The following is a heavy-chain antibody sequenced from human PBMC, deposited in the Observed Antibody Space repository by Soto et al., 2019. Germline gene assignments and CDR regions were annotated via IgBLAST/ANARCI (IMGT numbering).Heavy chain of an antibody. D-gene: IGHD6-13*01. J-gene: IGHJ6*03. Sequence: QVQLVESGGGLVKPGGSLRLSCAASGFTFSDYYMSWIRQAPGKGLEWVSYISSSGSTIYYADSVKGRFTISRDNAKNSLYLQMNSLRAEDTAVYYCARPMGRYSSSWEDYYYYYMDVWGKGTTVTVSS. V-gene: IGHV3-11*01. CDR3: ARPMGRYSSSWEDYYYYYMDV. CDR2: ISSSGSTI. CDR1: GFTFSDYY.